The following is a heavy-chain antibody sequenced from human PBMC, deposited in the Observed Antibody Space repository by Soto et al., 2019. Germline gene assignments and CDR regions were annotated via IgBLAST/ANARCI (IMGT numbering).Heavy chain of an antibody. J-gene: IGHJ3*02. V-gene: IGHV4-31*03. CDR1: GGSISSGGYY. Sequence: SETLSLTCTVSGGSISSGGYYWSWIRQHPGKGLEWIGYIYYSGSTYYNPSLKSRVTISVDTSKNQFSLKLSSVTAADTAVYYCARAPEMADAFDIWGQGTMVTVS. CDR2: IYYSGST. CDR3: ARAPEMADAFDI.